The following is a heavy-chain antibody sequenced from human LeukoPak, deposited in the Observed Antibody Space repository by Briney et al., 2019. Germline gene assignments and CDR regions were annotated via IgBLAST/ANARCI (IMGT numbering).Heavy chain of an antibody. CDR1: GYTFSSYY. D-gene: IGHD3-22*01. J-gene: IGHJ3*02. CDR3: AREVVVITGAFDI. V-gene: IGHV1-46*01. CDR2: INPSGGST. Sequence: GASVKVSCKASGYTFSSYYMHWVRQAPGQGLEWMGIINPSGGSTSYAQKFQGRVTMTRDMSTSTVYMELSSLRSEDTAVYYCAREVVVITGAFDIWGQGTMVTVSS.